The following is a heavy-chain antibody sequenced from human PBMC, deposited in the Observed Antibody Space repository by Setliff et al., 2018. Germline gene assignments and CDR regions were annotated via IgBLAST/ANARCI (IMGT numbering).Heavy chain of an antibody. V-gene: IGHV4-59*02. CDR3: ARDRTAYSYGLDV. D-gene: IGHD5-18*01. CDR2: IYHNGNT. CDR1: VGSVSPYF. J-gene: IGHJ6*02. Sequence: PSETLSLTCTVSVGSVSPYFWSWIRQPPGKGLQWIGYIYHNGNTNFNPSLKSRVNMSIDTSKNQFALNLKSVTAADTAVYYCARDRTAYSYGLDVWGQGTRVTVSS.